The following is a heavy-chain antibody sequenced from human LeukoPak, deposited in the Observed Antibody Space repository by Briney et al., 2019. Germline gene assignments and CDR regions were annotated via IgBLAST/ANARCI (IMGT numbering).Heavy chain of an antibody. CDR2: IYYSGST. J-gene: IGHJ4*02. CDR1: GGSISSYY. CDR3: ARGTVDTAMAFDY. Sequence: SETLSLTCTVSGGSISSYYWSRLRQPPGKGLEWIGYIYYSGSTNYNPSLKSRVTISVDTSKNQFSLKLSSVTAADTAVYYCARGTVDTAMAFDYWGQGTLVTVSS. D-gene: IGHD5-18*01. V-gene: IGHV4-59*01.